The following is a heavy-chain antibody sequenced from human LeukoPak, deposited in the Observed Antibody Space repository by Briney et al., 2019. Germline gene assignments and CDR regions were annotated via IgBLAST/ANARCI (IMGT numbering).Heavy chain of an antibody. CDR2: INARGDT. V-gene: IGHV4-34*01. D-gene: IGHD2-2*01. CDR1: GWSFNDYY. J-gene: IGHJ5*02. CDR3: ARGQVPAARGHNWFDP. Sequence: PSETLSLTCAVYGWSFNDYYWNWIRQPPGKGLEWIGEINARGDTNYNPSLKSRVTISVDTSKNQFSLSLSSMSASDTAVYYCARGQVPAARGHNWFDPWGKGTLVTVSS.